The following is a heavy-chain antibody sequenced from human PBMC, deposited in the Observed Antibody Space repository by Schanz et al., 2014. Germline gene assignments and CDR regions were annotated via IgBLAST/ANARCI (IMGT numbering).Heavy chain of an antibody. Sequence: EVQLVESGGGLVQPGGSLRLSCAASGFTFSSNSMNWVRQAPGKGLEWISYIGSSSSRIDHADSVKGRFTISSDNSKSTLYLQMNSLRAEDTAVYYCAKGRFGELSAFDIWGQGTMVTVSS. J-gene: IGHJ3*02. CDR2: IGSSSSRI. V-gene: IGHV3-48*01. CDR3: AKGRFGELSAFDI. D-gene: IGHD3-10*01. CDR1: GFTFSSNS.